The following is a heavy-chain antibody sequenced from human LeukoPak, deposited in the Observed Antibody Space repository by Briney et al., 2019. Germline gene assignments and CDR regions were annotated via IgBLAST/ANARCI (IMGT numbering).Heavy chain of an antibody. Sequence: GGSLRLPCAISGFNLGSNYLSWVRQAPGKGLEWVSVIYSGGTTDYADSVKGRFTISRDTSKNTVSLQMNNLRAEDTAVYYCARDSASTWFFDYWGQGTLVTVSS. D-gene: IGHD6-13*01. V-gene: IGHV3-66*01. J-gene: IGHJ4*02. CDR1: GFNLGSNY. CDR3: ARDSASTWFFDY. CDR2: IYSGGTT.